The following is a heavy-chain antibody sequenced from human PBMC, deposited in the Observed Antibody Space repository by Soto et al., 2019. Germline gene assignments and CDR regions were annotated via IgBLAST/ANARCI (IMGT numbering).Heavy chain of an antibody. D-gene: IGHD6-19*01. Sequence: QVQLVQSGAEVKKPGASVKVSCKASGYTFTSYAISWVRQAPGQGLEWMGWISAYNGNTNYAQKLQGRVTMTTDTTTSTAYVVMRSLRADDTAVYYCARDLAAGNCDYWGEGTLVTVSS. CDR2: ISAYNGNT. V-gene: IGHV1-18*01. J-gene: IGHJ4*02. CDR1: GYTFTSYA. CDR3: ARDLAAGNCDY.